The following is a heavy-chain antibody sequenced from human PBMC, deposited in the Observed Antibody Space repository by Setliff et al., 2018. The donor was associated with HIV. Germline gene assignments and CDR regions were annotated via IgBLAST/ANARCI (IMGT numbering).Heavy chain of an antibody. V-gene: IGHV4-4*02. CDR3: AKCSGRFGVVTWFDS. J-gene: IGHJ5*01. CDR1: RGSISSDNW. CDR2: IYHSGST. Sequence: SETLSLTCAVSRGSISSDNWWTWLRQPPGKGLEWIGEIYHSGSTNYNPSLKSRVLMAIDASKSQISLNLTSISAADTAVYYCAKCSGRFGVVTWFDSWGHGMLVTVSS. D-gene: IGHD3-10*02.